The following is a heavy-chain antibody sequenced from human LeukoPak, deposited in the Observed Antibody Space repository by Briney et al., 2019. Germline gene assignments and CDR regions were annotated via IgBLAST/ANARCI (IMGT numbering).Heavy chain of an antibody. CDR2: INSDGSSP. CDR3: ARETSGSFPY. J-gene: IGHJ4*02. V-gene: IGHV3-74*01. CDR1: GFTFSSYW. Sequence: GGSLRLSCTASGFTFSSYWMQWVRQAPGKGLVWVSRINSDGSSPSYADSVKGRFTISRDNSKNTLYLQMNNLSAEDTAVYYCARETSGSFPYRGQGTLVTVSS. D-gene: IGHD2-15*01.